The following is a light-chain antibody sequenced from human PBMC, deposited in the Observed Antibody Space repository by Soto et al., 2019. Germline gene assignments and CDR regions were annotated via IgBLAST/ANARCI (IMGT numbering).Light chain of an antibody. Sequence: QSVLTQPPSASGTPGQRVTISCSGSSSNIGTNPVNWYQQLPGMAPKLLIYSSNHRPSGVPDRISGSKSGASASLAISGLQSEDEADYYCAAWDARLNGPVFGGGTQLTVL. CDR2: SSN. J-gene: IGLJ3*02. V-gene: IGLV1-44*01. CDR1: SSNIGTNP. CDR3: AAWDARLNGPV.